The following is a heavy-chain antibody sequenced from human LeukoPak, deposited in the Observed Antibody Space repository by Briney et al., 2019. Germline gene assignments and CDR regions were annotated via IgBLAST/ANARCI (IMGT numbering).Heavy chain of an antibody. V-gene: IGHV3-43*02. CDR3: AKEIDTLGTNAFDI. CDR2: ISGDGGST. D-gene: IGHD2-15*01. Sequence: GGSLRLSCAASGFTFDDYAMHWVRHAPGKGLEWVSLISGDGGSTYYADSVRGRFTISSDNSKNSLYLQMDSLRTEDTAFYYCAKEIDTLGTNAFDIWGQGPMVTVSS. J-gene: IGHJ3*02. CDR1: GFTFDDYA.